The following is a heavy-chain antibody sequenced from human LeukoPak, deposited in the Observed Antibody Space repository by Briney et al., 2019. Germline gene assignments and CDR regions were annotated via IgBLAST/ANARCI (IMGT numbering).Heavy chain of an antibody. J-gene: IGHJ4*02. Sequence: GGSLRLSCAASGFTLRSYWMHWVRQAPGKGLVWVSRISSDGITTTHADSVKGRFTISRDNAKNTLYLQINSLRAEDTAVYFCARDPDRSGWSTFEYWGQGTLVTVSS. CDR1: GFTLRSYW. CDR2: ISSDGITT. D-gene: IGHD6-19*01. V-gene: IGHV3-74*01. CDR3: ARDPDRSGWSTFEY.